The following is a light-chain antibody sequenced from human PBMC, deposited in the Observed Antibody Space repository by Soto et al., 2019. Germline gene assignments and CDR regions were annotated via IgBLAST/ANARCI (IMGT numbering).Light chain of an antibody. J-gene: IGLJ3*02. V-gene: IGLV2-8*01. CDR2: NVN. CDR3: AAHAGGNTWL. CDR1: SSDVGGYNY. Sequence: QSALTQPASVSGSPGQSITISCTGTSSDVGGYNYVSWYQQHPGKAPKPMIYNVNTQPSGVPDRFSGSRSGDKASLTVSGLQTEDEGLYYCAAHAGGNTWLFGGGTKVTVL.